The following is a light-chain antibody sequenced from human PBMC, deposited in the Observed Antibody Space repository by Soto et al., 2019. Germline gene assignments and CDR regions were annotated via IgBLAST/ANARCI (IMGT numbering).Light chain of an antibody. CDR3: QQTYTTPSTT. Sequence: DIQMTQSPSSLSASVGDRVTITCRASQSISIYLNWYQQKPGKAPKLLMYAASSLQSGVPSRFSGSGSGTDCTLTIDSLQPEDSATYYCQQTYTTPSTTFGQGTRLEIK. J-gene: IGKJ5*01. CDR1: QSISIY. V-gene: IGKV1-39*01. CDR2: AAS.